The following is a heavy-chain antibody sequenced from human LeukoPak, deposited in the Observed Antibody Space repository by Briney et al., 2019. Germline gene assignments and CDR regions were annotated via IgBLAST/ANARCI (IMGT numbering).Heavy chain of an antibody. D-gene: IGHD4-23*01. Sequence: SETLSLTCTVSGGSISSSSYYWGWIRQPPGKGLEWIGSIYYSGSTYYNPSLKSRVTISVDTSKNQFSLKLSSVTAADTAVYYCARHTNDYGGNRFDYWGQGTLVTVSS. CDR1: GGSISSSSYY. J-gene: IGHJ4*02. V-gene: IGHV4-39*01. CDR2: IYYSGST. CDR3: ARHTNDYGGNRFDY.